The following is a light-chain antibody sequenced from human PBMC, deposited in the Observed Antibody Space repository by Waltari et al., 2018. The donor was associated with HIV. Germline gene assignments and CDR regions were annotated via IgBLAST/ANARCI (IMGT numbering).Light chain of an antibody. CDR1: RSTIGSKY. CDR3: TAWDDSLSGVV. Sequence: QSVLTQPPSASGTPGQRVTISCSGSRSTIGSKYVYWYQQLPGTAPKLLIYRNNQRPSGVPCRFSGSKSGTSASRAVSGLRSEDEADYHCTAWDDSLSGVVFGGGTKLTVL. J-gene: IGLJ2*01. V-gene: IGLV1-47*01. CDR2: RNN.